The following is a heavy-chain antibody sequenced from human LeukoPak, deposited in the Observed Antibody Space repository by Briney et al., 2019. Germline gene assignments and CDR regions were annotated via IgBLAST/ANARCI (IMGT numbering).Heavy chain of an antibody. J-gene: IGHJ6*03. Sequence: ASVKVSCKASGYTFTSYGITWVRQAPGQGLEWMGWINPNSGGTNYAQKFQGRVTMTRDTSTSTAYMELSRLRSDDTAVYYCARDLGESSSWYHADYYYYMDVWGKGTTVTVSS. V-gene: IGHV1-2*02. CDR3: ARDLGESSSWYHADYYYYMDV. D-gene: IGHD6-13*01. CDR2: INPNSGGT. CDR1: GYTFTSYG.